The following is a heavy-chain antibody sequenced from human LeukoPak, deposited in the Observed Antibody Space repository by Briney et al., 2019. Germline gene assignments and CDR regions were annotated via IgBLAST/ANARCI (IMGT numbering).Heavy chain of an antibody. CDR2: INHSGST. CDR1: GGSFSGYY. V-gene: IGHV4-34*01. Sequence: PSETLSLTCAVYGGSFSGYYWSWIRQPPGKGLEWIGEINHSGSTNYNPSLKSRVTISVDTSKNQFSLKLSSVTAADTAVYYCVVDRWELLSYWGQGTLVTVSS. D-gene: IGHD1-26*01. J-gene: IGHJ4*02. CDR3: VVDRWELLSY.